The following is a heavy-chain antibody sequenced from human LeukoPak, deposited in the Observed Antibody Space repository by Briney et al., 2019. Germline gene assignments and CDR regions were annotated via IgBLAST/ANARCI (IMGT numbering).Heavy chain of an antibody. V-gene: IGHV3-74*01. CDR2: INSDGSST. CDR1: GFTFSSYW. Sequence: GGSLRLSCAASGFTFSSYWMHWVRQAPGEGLVWVSCINSDGSSTSYADSVKGRFTIARDNAKESLYLQMNSLRAEDTAVYYCVRERTNYYDSSGYYWGQGTLVTVSS. J-gene: IGHJ4*02. CDR3: VRERTNYYDSSGYY. D-gene: IGHD3-22*01.